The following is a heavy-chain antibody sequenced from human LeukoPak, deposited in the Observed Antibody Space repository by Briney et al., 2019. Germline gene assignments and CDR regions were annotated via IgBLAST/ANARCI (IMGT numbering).Heavy chain of an antibody. D-gene: IGHD3-10*01. CDR3: ARARGSGSYPVVY. J-gene: IGHJ4*02. Sequence: SEALSLTCTVSGGSICSYYWSWMRQPPRKGREWIGYFYYSRSSNYNPALTGRVTISVDTSKNQYSLKLSSVTAADTAVYYCARARGSGSYPVVYWGQGTLVTVSS. CDR1: GGSICSYY. CDR2: FYYSRSS. V-gene: IGHV4-59*01.